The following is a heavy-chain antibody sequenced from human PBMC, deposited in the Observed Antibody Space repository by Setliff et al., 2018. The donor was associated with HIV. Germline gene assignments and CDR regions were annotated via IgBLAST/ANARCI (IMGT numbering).Heavy chain of an antibody. J-gene: IGHJ4*02. CDR3: ARDFTYDYESSGPG. CDR2: INPNTGGT. D-gene: IGHD3-22*01. Sequence: GASVKVSCKTSGYTFTGYYIHWVRQVPGQGLEWMGRINPNTGGTDYAQKFQGRVTMTGDTSISTAYMELSRLRSDDTAVYYCARDFTYDYESSGPGWGQGTLVTVSS. CDR1: GYTFTGYY. V-gene: IGHV1-2*06.